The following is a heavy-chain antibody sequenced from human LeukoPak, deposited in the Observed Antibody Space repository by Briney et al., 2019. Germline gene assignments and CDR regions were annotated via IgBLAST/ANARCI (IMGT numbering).Heavy chain of an antibody. Sequence: GGSLRLSCAASVHTFNIYRMNWVPQAPGKGLEGVSSINSDSSYIYYADSVKGRFNISRDNAKNLLYLQMNSLRAEDTAVYYCARGPIPDYWGQGTLVTVSS. D-gene: IGHD2-2*02. J-gene: IGHJ4*02. CDR3: ARGPIPDY. CDR1: VHTFNIYR. V-gene: IGHV3-21*01. CDR2: INSDSSYI.